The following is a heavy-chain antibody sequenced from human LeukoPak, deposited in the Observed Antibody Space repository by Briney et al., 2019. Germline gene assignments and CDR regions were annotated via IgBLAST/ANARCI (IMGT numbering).Heavy chain of an antibody. V-gene: IGHV3-7*01. CDR1: GFTFSGYW. CDR2: IKQDGSEK. CDR3: AMITQVVSEVEGGY. J-gene: IGHJ4*02. D-gene: IGHD6-6*01. Sequence: GGSLRLSCAASGFTFSGYWMSGVRQAPGRGVEWVANIKQDGSEKYYLDSVKGRFTISRDNAKNSLYLKLNSLSAADTAVYFCAMITQVVSEVEGGYWGQGTLVTVSS.